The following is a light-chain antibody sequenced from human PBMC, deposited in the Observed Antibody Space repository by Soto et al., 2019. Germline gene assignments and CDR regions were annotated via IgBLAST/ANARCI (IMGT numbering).Light chain of an antibody. Sequence: EIGMYQSPATVSVYTGERATLSCMASQGVSSDVAWYHQKPGQAPRLLIYGASSRATGIPDRFSGSGSGTDFTLTISRLEPEDFAGYYCQQYGSSPITFGQGTRLEIK. J-gene: IGKJ5*01. CDR1: QGVSSD. V-gene: IGKV3-20*01. CDR3: QQYGSSPIT. CDR2: GAS.